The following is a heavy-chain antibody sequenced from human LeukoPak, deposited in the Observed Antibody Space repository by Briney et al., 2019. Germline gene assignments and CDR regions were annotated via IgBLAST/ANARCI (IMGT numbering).Heavy chain of an antibody. Sequence: GGSLRLSCAASGFTFSDYGMNWVRQAPGKGLEWVSYTSSSGSTIYYADSVKGRFTISRDNAKNSLYLQMNSLRDEDTALYYCARGRSQWLVQIDYWGQGTLVTVSS. CDR1: GFTFSDYG. V-gene: IGHV3-48*02. D-gene: IGHD6-19*01. J-gene: IGHJ4*02. CDR3: ARGRSQWLVQIDY. CDR2: TSSSGSTI.